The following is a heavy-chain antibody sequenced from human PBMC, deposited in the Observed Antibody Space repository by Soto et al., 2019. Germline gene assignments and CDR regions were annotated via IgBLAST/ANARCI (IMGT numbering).Heavy chain of an antibody. D-gene: IGHD5-18*01. Sequence: ASVKVSCKASGYAFTSYAMHWVRQAPGQRLEWMGWINAGNGNTKYSQKFQGRVTITRDTSASTAYMELSSLRSEDTAVYYCARDLGIQLWSFDYWGQGTLVTVYS. CDR2: INAGNGNT. V-gene: IGHV1-3*01. J-gene: IGHJ4*02. CDR3: ARDLGIQLWSFDY. CDR1: GYAFTSYA.